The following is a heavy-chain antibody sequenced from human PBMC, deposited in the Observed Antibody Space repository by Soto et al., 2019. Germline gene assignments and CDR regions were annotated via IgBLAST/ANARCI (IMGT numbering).Heavy chain of an antibody. CDR1: GFTFSSYA. V-gene: IGHV3-23*01. J-gene: IGHJ4*02. CDR2: ISGSGGST. Sequence: GGSLRLSCAASGFTFSSYAMSWVRQAPGKGLEWVSVISGSGGSTYYADSVKGRFTISRDNSRNTLYLQMNSLRAEGTAVYYCAKCSPRYTSGLKAYYFDYWGQGTLVTVSS. D-gene: IGHD6-19*01. CDR3: AKCSPRYTSGLKAYYFDY.